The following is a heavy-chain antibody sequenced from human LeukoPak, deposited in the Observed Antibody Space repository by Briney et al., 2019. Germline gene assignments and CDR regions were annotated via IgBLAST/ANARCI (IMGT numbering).Heavy chain of an antibody. CDR1: GGSISSYY. V-gene: IGHV4-59*12. Sequence: PSETLSLTCTVSGGSISSYYWSWIRQPPGKGLEWIGYIYYSGSTNYNPSLKSRVTISVDTSKNQFSLKLSSVTAADTAVYYCASSKAAAGPNWFDPWGQGTLVTVSS. J-gene: IGHJ5*02. CDR2: IYYSGST. CDR3: ASSKAAAGPNWFDP. D-gene: IGHD6-13*01.